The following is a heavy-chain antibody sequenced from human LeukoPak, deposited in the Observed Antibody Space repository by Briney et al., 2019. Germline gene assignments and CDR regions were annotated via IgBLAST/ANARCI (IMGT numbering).Heavy chain of an antibody. D-gene: IGHD3-22*01. Sequence: PGGSLRLSCAASGFTFSSYAMSWVRQAPGKGRGGVSAISGSGGNTYYADSVKGRFTISRDNSKNTLYLQMNSMRAEDTAVYYCAKDDSSGYYSYFQHWGQGTLVTVSS. CDR1: GFTFSSYA. CDR2: ISGSGGNT. J-gene: IGHJ1*01. V-gene: IGHV3-23*01. CDR3: AKDDSSGYYSYFQH.